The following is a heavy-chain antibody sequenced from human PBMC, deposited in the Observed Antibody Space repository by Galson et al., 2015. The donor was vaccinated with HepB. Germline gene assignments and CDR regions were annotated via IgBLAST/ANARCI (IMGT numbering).Heavy chain of an antibody. J-gene: IGHJ4*02. CDR1: GFIFSNYW. D-gene: IGHD3-22*01. CDR3: ASGRVYYDSTGYKIFDY. V-gene: IGHV3-74*01. Sequence: LRLSCAASGFIFSNYWMHWVRQAPGKGLMWVSGVKSDGSSTTYADSVKGRFTISRDNAKNTLYLQMNSLRAEDTAGYYCASGRVYYDSTGYKIFDYWGQGILVTVSS. CDR2: VKSDGSST.